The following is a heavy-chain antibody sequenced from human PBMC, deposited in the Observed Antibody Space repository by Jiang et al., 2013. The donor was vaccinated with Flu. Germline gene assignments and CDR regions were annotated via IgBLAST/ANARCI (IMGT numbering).Heavy chain of an antibody. J-gene: IGHJ4*02. CDR1: GGSISSSSYY. V-gene: IGHV4-39*01. D-gene: IGHD6-19*01. CDR3: ARSTWAVADPFDY. CDR2: ICYSGST. Sequence: ETLSLTCTVSGGSISSSSYYWGWIRQPPGKGLEWIGSICYSGSTYYNPSLKSRVTISVDTSKNQFSLKLSSVTAADTAVYYCARSTWAVADPFDYWGQGTLVTVSS.